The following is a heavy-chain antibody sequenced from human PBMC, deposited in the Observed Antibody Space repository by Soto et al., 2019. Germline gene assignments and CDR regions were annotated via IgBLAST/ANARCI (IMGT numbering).Heavy chain of an antibody. Sequence: QVQLVESGGGVVQPGRSLRLSCAASGFTFSSYAMHWVRQAPGKGLEWVAVISYDGSNKYYADSVKGRFTISRDNSKNTLYLQMNSLRAEDTAVYYCARNEEQLWPPDYWGQGTLVSVSS. CDR2: ISYDGSNK. V-gene: IGHV3-30-3*01. CDR3: ARNEEQLWPPDY. D-gene: IGHD5-18*01. J-gene: IGHJ4*02. CDR1: GFTFSSYA.